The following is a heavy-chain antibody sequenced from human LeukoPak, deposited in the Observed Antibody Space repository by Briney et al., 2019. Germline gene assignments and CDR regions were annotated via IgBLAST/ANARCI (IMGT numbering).Heavy chain of an antibody. CDR3: ARAGEEYPLKAFDI. Sequence: SQTLSLTCTVSGGSISCGDYYWSWIRQPPGKGLKWIGYIFYSGNTYYNPSLKSRVTISVDKSKNQFSLKLSSVTAADTAVYYCARAGEEYPLKAFDIWGQGTMVTVSS. CDR2: IFYSGNT. J-gene: IGHJ3*02. CDR1: GGSISCGDYY. D-gene: IGHD7-27*01. V-gene: IGHV4-30-4*01.